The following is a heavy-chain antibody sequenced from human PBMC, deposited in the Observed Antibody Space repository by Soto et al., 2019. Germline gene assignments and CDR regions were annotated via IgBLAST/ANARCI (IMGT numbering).Heavy chain of an antibody. CDR3: ARDIRPPSRYENSGHDVLDI. CDR2: ITNINIRM. J-gene: IGHJ3*02. Sequence: GGSLRLSCEVSGFNFNDYHMSWIRQAPGKGLEWVSHITNINIRMYYADSVKGRFTISRDNTQNSLYLQMKSLRADDTAVYYCARDIRPPSRYENSGHDVLDIWGQGTMVTVSS. CDR1: GFNFNDYH. V-gene: IGHV3-11*04. D-gene: IGHD3-22*01.